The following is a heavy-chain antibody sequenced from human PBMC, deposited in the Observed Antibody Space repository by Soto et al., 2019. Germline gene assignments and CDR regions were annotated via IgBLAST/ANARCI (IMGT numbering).Heavy chain of an antibody. J-gene: IGHJ4*02. CDR1: GGSFSGYY. Sequence: SQTLSLTCAVYGGSFSGYYWSWIRQPPGKGLEWIGEINHSGSTNYNPSLKSRVTISVDTSKNQFSLKLSSVTAADTAVYYCARKKIGRYGSGSYYSRRPFDYWGQGTLVTVSS. D-gene: IGHD3-10*01. CDR3: ARKKIGRYGSGSYYSRRPFDY. V-gene: IGHV4-34*01. CDR2: INHSGST.